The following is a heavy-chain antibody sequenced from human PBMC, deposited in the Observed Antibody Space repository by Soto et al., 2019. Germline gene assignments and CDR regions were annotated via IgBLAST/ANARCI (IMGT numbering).Heavy chain of an antibody. CDR3: AREDSSGWSKD. J-gene: IGHJ4*02. D-gene: IGHD6-19*01. CDR1: GYTFTRYD. V-gene: IGHV1-8*01. CDR2: MNPNSGNT. Sequence: QVQLVQSGAEVKKPGASVTVSCKASGYTFTRYDINWVRQATGQGLEWMGWMNPNSGNTGYAQKDQGRVTVTRNTAISTAYMERSSLRSEDTAVYYCAREDSSGWSKDWGQGTLVTVSS.